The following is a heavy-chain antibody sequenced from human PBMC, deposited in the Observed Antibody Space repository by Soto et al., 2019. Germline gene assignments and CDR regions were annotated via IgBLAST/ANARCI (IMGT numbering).Heavy chain of an antibody. CDR1: GYTFTRSG. CDR2: ISTDNGNT. J-gene: IGHJ3*02. CDR3: ARVPERAGYCSGGSCHNDAFDI. V-gene: IGHV1-18*01. D-gene: IGHD2-15*01. Sequence: ASVKVSCKGAGYTFTRSGISWVRQAPGQGLEWMGWISTDNGNTNYAQKFQGRVTITADESTSTAYMELSSLRSEDTAVYYCARVPERAGYCSGGSCHNDAFDIWGQGTMVTVSS.